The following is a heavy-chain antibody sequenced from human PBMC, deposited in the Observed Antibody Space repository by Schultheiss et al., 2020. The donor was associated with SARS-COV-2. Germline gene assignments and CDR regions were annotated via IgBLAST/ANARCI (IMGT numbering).Heavy chain of an antibody. CDR2: IYSGGST. CDR3: ARVDY. J-gene: IGHJ4*02. Sequence: GESLKISCAASGFTVSSNHMSWVRQAPGKGLEWVSIIYSGGSTYYADSVKGRFTISRDNSKNTLYLQMNSLRAEDTAVYYCARVDYWGQGTLVTVSS. V-gene: IGHV3-53*01. CDR1: GFTVSSNH.